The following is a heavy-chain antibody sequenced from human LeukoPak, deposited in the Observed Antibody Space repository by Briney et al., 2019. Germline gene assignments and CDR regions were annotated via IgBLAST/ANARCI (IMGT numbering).Heavy chain of an antibody. J-gene: IGHJ4*02. CDR3: AILGAVTYFDY. CDR1: GGSFSGYY. D-gene: IGHD4-17*01. CDR2: INHSGST. Sequence: PSETLSLTCAVYGGSFSGYYWSWIRQPPGKGLEWIGEINHSGSTNYNPSLKSRVTISVDTSKNQFSLKLSSVTAADTAVYYCAILGAVTYFDYWGQGTLVTVSS. V-gene: IGHV4-34*01.